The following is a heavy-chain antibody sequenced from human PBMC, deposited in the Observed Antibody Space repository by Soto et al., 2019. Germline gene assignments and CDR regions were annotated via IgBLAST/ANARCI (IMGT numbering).Heavy chain of an antibody. CDR1: GGTFSSYA. V-gene: IGHV1-69*13. Sequence: ASVKVSCKASGGTFSSYAISWVRQAPGQGLEWMGGIIPIFGTANYAQKFQGRVTITADESTSTAYMELSSLRSEDTAVYYCVTRGVAESGYTPSPVYYYYGMDVWGQGTTVTVSS. CDR2: IIPIFGTA. J-gene: IGHJ6*02. CDR3: VTRGVAESGYTPSPVYYYYGMDV. D-gene: IGHD3-22*01.